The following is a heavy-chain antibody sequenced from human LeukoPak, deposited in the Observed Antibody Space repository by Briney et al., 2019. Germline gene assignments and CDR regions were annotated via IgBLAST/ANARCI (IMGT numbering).Heavy chain of an antibody. CDR1: GGSISSSVYY. J-gene: IGHJ5*02. Sequence: PSETLSLTCTVSGGSISSSVYYWGWIRQPPGKGLEWIGHIYGSGSTNYNPSLKSRVTLSVDTSKNQFSLKLSSVTAADTAVYYCAREGTSGTHLNWFDPWGQGTLVTVSS. CDR2: IYGSGST. CDR3: AREGTSGTHLNWFDP. D-gene: IGHD1-1*01. V-gene: IGHV4-61*08.